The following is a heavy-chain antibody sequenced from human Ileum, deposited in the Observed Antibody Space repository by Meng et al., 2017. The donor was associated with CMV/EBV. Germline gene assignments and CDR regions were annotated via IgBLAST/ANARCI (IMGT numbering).Heavy chain of an antibody. CDR3: TSLGIYYYYGADV. J-gene: IGHJ6*02. V-gene: IGHV3-73*01. D-gene: IGHD7-27*01. CDR1: GFTFSGSA. CDR2: IRSKANTYAT. Sequence: GESLKISCAASGFTFSGSAMHWVRQASGKGQEWVGRIRSKANTYATAYAASVKGRFTISRDDTNNMVYLKMNSLKTEDTAVYYCTSLGIYYYYGADVWGQGTTVTVSS.